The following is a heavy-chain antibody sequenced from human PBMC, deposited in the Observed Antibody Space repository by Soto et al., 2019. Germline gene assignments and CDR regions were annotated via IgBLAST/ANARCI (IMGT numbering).Heavy chain of an antibody. CDR3: AREINYDYGFDP. V-gene: IGHV4-59*01. D-gene: IGHD5-12*01. CDR2: IYYSGST. CDR1: GGSISSYY. Sequence: SETLSLTCTVSGGSISSYYWSWIRQPPGKGLEWIGYIYYSGSTNYNPSLKSRVTISVDTSKNQFSLKLSSVTAADTAVYYCAREINYDYGFDPWGQGTLVTVSS. J-gene: IGHJ5*02.